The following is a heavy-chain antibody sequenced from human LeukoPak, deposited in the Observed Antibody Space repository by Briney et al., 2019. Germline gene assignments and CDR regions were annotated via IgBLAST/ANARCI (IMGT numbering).Heavy chain of an antibody. J-gene: IGHJ4*02. D-gene: IGHD3-22*01. CDR3: ARDTLYYYDSSGYYKRGGLDY. CDR1: GGSISSYY. V-gene: IGHV4-4*07. CDR2: IYTSGST. Sequence: PSETLSLTCTVSGGSISSYYWSWIRQPAGKGLEWIGRIYTSGSTNYNPSLKSRVTMSVDTSKNQFSLKLSSVTAADTAVYYCARDTLYYYDSSGYYKRGGLDYWGQGTLVTVSS.